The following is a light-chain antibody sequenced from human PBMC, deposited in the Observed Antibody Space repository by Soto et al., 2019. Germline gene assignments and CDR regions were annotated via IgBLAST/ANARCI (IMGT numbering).Light chain of an antibody. V-gene: IGLV1-47*01. CDR3: AAWDDSLSGWV. Sequence: QAVVTQPPSASGTPGQRVTISCSGSSSNIGSNSVYWYQQLPGTAPKLLIYRNNQRPSGVPDRFSGSKSGTSASLAISGLRSEDEADYYCAAWDDSLSGWVFGGGTQLTVL. J-gene: IGLJ3*02. CDR1: SSNIGSNS. CDR2: RNN.